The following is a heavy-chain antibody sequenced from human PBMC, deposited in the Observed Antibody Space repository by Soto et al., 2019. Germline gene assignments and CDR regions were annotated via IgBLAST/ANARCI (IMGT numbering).Heavy chain of an antibody. CDR2: ISYDGSNK. CDR1: GFTVSSNY. D-gene: IGHD5-18*01. Sequence: GGSLRLSCAASGFTVSSNYMSLVRQAPGKGLEWVAVISYDGSNKYYADSVKGRFTISRDNSKNTLYLQMNSLRAEDTAVYYCARDRSGYNYGLFDYWGQGTLVTVSS. CDR3: ARDRSGYNYGLFDY. J-gene: IGHJ4*02. V-gene: IGHV3-30-3*01.